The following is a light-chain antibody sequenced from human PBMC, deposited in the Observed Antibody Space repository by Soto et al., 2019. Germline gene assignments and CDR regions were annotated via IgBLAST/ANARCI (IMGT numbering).Light chain of an antibody. CDR1: QSVRNN. CDR3: QQYNKWPPWT. V-gene: IGKV3-15*01. CDR2: AAS. J-gene: IGKJ1*01. Sequence: EIVMTQSSATLSVSPGERATLSCRASQSVRNNLAWYQQKPGLAPRLLISAASTRATGIPARFSGNGSETEFTLIIDNLQSEDYALYYCQQYNKWPPWTFGQGTKVEVK.